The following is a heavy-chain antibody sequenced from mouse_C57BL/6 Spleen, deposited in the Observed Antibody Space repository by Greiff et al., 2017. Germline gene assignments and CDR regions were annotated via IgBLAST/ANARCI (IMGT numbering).Heavy chain of an antibody. CDR3: KGSAGYVGGYFDY. J-gene: IGHJ2*01. D-gene: IGHD3-2*02. V-gene: IGHV6-6*01. Sequence: EVKLMEPGGGLVQPGGSMKLSCAASGFTFSDAWMDWVRQSPEKGLEWVAEIRNKANNHATYYAESVKGRFTISRDASNSRVYLQMNSLRAEETGIYYCKGSAGYVGGYFDYWGQGTTLTVSS. CDR1: GFTFSDAW. CDR2: IRNKANNHAT.